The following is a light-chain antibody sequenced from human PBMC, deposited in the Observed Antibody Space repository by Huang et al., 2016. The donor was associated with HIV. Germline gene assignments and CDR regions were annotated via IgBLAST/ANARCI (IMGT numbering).Light chain of an antibody. CDR3: QQRYNWPPLT. J-gene: IGKJ4*01. V-gene: IGKV3-11*01. Sequence: EIVLTQSPATLSLSPGERATLSCRASQSVSSYLAWYQQKPGQAPRRLIYDASNRATGIPARFSGSGSGTDFTLTISGLAPEDFAVYYCQQRYNWPPLTFGGGTKVEIK. CDR1: QSVSSY. CDR2: DAS.